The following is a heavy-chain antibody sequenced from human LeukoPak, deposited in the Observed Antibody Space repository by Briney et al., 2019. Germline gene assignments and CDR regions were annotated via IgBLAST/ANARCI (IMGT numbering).Heavy chain of an antibody. J-gene: IGHJ4*02. CDR3: ARSPDSDRHDY. V-gene: IGHV4-4*08. CDR2: ILSSGLT. D-gene: IGHD3-9*01. Sequence: SETLSLICSVSGASTSLHYWSWIRQSPGKGLEWIGNILSSGLTHYNPSLESRVTISGDTSRNQFSLKVTSVTGADTAVYFCARSPDSDRHDYWGQGILVIVSS. CDR1: GASTSLHY.